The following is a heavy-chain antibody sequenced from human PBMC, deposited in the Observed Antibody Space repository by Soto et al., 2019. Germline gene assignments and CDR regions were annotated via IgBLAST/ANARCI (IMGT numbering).Heavy chain of an antibody. V-gene: IGHV4-59*01. CDR1: GGSISSYY. CDR3: ARRYGYAFDI. D-gene: IGHD4-17*01. CDR2: IYYSGST. Sequence: QVQLQESGPGLVKPSETLSLTCTVSGGSISSYYWSWIRQPPGKGLEWIGYIYYSGSTNYNPSLKSRVTIAVHPSKTQFSLKLSSVTAADTAVYYCARRYGYAFDIWGYGTMVTVSS. J-gene: IGHJ3*02.